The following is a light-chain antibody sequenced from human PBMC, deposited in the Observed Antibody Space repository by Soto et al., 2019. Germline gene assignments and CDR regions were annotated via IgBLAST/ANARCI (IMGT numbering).Light chain of an antibody. CDR2: EVT. J-gene: IGLJ1*01. CDR3: SSYTTSSTRV. CDR1: SSDVGIYNY. V-gene: IGLV2-14*01. Sequence: QSALTQPASVSGSPGQSIAIYCTGSSSDVGIYNYVSWYQQHPGKVPKLIIYEVTNRPSGVSKRFSGSKSGNTASLTISGLQAEDEADYYCSSYTTSSTRVFGTGTKLTVL.